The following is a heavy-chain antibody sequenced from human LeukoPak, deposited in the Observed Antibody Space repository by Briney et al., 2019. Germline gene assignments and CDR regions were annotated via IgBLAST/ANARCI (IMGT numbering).Heavy chain of an antibody. CDR1: GDSVSSSTAG. V-gene: IGHV6-1*01. D-gene: IGHD6-19*01. Sequence: SQTLSLTCDISGDSVSSSTAGWNWVRQSPWRGLEWLGRTYYRSKWYTDYAVSVRSRININPDSSKNQFSLQLNSVTPADTAVYYCARYPTGWYLDYWGQATLVTVSS. CDR3: ARYPTGWYLDY. CDR2: TYYRSKWYT. J-gene: IGHJ4*02.